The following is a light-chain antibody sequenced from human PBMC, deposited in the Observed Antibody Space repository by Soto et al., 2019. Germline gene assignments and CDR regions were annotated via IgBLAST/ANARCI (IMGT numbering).Light chain of an antibody. CDR3: QQYGSSPWT. V-gene: IGKV3-20*01. Sequence: EIVLTQSPGTLSLSPGERATLSCRASQSVSSSYLAWYQQKPGQTPRLLIYGASNRATGIPDRFSGSGSGTDFTLTISRLEPEDFAVYYCQQYGSSPWTFGQVTKVEIK. CDR2: GAS. J-gene: IGKJ1*01. CDR1: QSVSSSY.